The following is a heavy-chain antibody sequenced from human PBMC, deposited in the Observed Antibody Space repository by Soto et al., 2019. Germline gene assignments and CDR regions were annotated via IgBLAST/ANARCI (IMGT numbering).Heavy chain of an antibody. J-gene: IGHJ3*02. CDR2: IIPIFGTA. D-gene: IGHD3-16*01. CDR1: GGTFSSYA. V-gene: IGHV1-69*13. CDR3: ARDERYYDYVWGSYRARGAFDI. Sequence: GASVKVSCKAFGGTFSSYAISWVRQARGQGLERMGGIIPIFGTANYAQKFQGRVTITADESTSTAYMELSSLRSEDTAVYYCARDERYYDYVWGSYRARGAFDIWGQGTMVTVSS.